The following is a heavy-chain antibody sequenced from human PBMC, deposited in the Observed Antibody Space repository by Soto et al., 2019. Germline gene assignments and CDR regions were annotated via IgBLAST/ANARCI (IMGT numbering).Heavy chain of an antibody. D-gene: IGHD2-15*01. J-gene: IGHJ4*02. CDR2: ISYDGSNK. CDR1: GFTFSSYG. Sequence: QVQLVESGGGVVQPGRSLRLSCAASGFTFSSYGMHWVRQAPGKGLEWVAVISYDGSNKYYPDSVKGRFTISRDNSKNELYLQMNRLRAEETAVYYCAKETYSGPLDYWGQGTLVTVSS. CDR3: AKETYSGPLDY. V-gene: IGHV3-30*18.